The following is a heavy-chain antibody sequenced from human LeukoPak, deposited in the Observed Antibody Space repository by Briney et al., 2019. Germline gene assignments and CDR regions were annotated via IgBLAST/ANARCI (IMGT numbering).Heavy chain of an antibody. CDR2: IGTAGDT. V-gene: IGHV3-13*01. CDR3: ARAKWFGELSNYYYYMDV. J-gene: IGHJ6*03. D-gene: IGHD3-10*01. Sequence: PGGSLRLSCAASGFTFSSYDMHWVRQATGKGLEWVSAIGTAGDTYYPGSVKGRFTISRENAKNSLYLQTNSLRAGDTAVYYCARAKWFGELSNYYYYMDVWGKGTTVTISS. CDR1: GFTFSSYD.